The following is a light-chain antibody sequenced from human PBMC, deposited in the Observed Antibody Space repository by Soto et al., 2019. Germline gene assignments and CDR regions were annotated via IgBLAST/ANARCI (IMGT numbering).Light chain of an antibody. CDR3: TSYTSSSTHLV. Sequence: QSVLTQPASVSGSPGQSITISCTGTSSDVGGYNYVSWYQHHPGKAPKLMIYEVNNRPSGISNRFSGSKSGNTASLTISGLQPEDEADYYCTSYTSSSTHLVFGGGTKLTVL. CDR1: SSDVGGYNY. J-gene: IGLJ2*01. CDR2: EVN. V-gene: IGLV2-14*01.